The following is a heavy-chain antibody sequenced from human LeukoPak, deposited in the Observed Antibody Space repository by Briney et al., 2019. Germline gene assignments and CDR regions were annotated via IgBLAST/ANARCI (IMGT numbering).Heavy chain of an antibody. D-gene: IGHD2-2*01. CDR2: IKQDGSEK. V-gene: IGHV3-7*03. CDR3: TASDHLYCSSISCHFDY. J-gene: IGHJ4*02. Sequence: GGSLRLSCAASGFTFSSYWMSWVRQAPGKGLEWVVNIKQDGSEKYYVDSVKGRFTISRDNAKNSLYLQMNSLKTEDTAVYYCTASDHLYCSSISCHFDYWGQGTLVTVSS. CDR1: GFTFSSYW.